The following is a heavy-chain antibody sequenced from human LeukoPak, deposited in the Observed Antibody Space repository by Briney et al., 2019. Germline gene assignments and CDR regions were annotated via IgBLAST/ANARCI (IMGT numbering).Heavy chain of an antibody. Sequence: ASVKVSCKASGYTFTGYYMHWVRQAPGRGLEWMGWINPNSGGTSYAQKFQGRVTMTRDTSISTAYMELSRLRSDDAAVYYCARDGGRRTAVAGNRYWGQGTLVTVSS. CDR2: INPNSGGT. V-gene: IGHV1-2*02. CDR3: ARDGGRRTAVAGNRY. D-gene: IGHD6-19*01. CDR1: GYTFTGYY. J-gene: IGHJ4*02.